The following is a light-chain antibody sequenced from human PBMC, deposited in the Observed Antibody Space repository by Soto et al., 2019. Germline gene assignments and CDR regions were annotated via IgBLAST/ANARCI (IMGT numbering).Light chain of an antibody. J-gene: IGKJ5*01. Sequence: EIQMTQSPSSVSASVGARVPITCRASQGISTWLAWYQQKAGKAPNLLIYGASNLHSGVPSRFSGSGSGTNFTLTISSLQPEDFATYYCQQANSFPITFGQGTRLEIK. CDR3: QQANSFPIT. CDR2: GAS. V-gene: IGKV1-12*01. CDR1: QGISTW.